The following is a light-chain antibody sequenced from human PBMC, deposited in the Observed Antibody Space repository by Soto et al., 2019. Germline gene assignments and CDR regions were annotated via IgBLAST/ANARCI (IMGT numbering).Light chain of an antibody. CDR1: QSVSSSY. V-gene: IGKV3-20*01. CDR3: QQYAGSRT. Sequence: EIVLTQSPGTLSLFPGERATLSCRASQSVSSSYLAWYQQKPGQAPRLLIYGASSRATGIPDRFSGSGSGIDFTLTISRLEPEDFAVYYCQQYAGSRTFGQGTKVDIK. J-gene: IGKJ1*01. CDR2: GAS.